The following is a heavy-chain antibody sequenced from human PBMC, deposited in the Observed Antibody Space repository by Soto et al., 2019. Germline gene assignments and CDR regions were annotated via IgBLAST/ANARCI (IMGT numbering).Heavy chain of an antibody. Sequence: EVQLVESGGDLVQPGGSLRLSCAASGFAFSGYWMHWVRQAPGKGLVWVSRLNNDGSDTKYADSVKGRFTISRDNARNTLYLQMDSLSAEDTGVYYCVRASKDGAFGGRGTRVTVSS. CDR1: GFAFSGYW. D-gene: IGHD3-10*01. CDR2: LNNDGSDT. J-gene: IGHJ4*02. V-gene: IGHV3-74*03. CDR3: VRASKDGAF.